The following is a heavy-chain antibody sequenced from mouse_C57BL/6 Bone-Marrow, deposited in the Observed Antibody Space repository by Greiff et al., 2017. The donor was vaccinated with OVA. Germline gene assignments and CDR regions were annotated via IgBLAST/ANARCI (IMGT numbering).Heavy chain of an antibody. V-gene: IGHV2-5*01. Sequence: VQLVESGPGLVQPSQSLSITCTVSGFSLTSYGVHWVRQSPGKGLEWLGVIWRGGSTDYNAAFMSRLSITKDNSKSQVFFKMNSLQADDTAIYYCDKQGGNYPGYFDYWGQGTTLTVSS. D-gene: IGHD2-1*01. CDR2: IWRGGST. CDR3: DKQGGNYPGYFDY. J-gene: IGHJ2*01. CDR1: GFSLTSYG.